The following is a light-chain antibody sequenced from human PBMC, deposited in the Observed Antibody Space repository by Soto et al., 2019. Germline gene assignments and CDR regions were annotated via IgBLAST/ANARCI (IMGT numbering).Light chain of an antibody. CDR2: DVS. V-gene: IGLV2-11*01. J-gene: IGLJ2*01. CDR3: CSYAGSYPLV. CDR1: SSDVGGYNY. Sequence: QSALTQPRSVSGSPGQSVTISCTGTSSDVGGYNYVSWYQQHPGKAPKLMIYDVSKRPSGVPDRFSGSKSGNTASLTISGLQAEDEADYYCCSYAGSYPLVFGGGTPLTVL.